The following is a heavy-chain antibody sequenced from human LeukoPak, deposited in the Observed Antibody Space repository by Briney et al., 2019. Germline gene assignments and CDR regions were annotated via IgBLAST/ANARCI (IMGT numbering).Heavy chain of an antibody. CDR2: FSGSSDTT. D-gene: IGHD2-21*01. CDR1: GFTFSITT. V-gene: IGHV3-23*01. J-gene: IGHJ6*02. CDR3: ANYSNSRSRAYGMDV. Sequence: GGSLRLSCAASGFTFSITTMHWVRQAPGKGLEWVSVFSGSSDTTYYADSVKGRFTISRDNPKNTLYLQMTGLRVEDSAVYYCANYSNSRSRAYGMDVWGQGTTVTVSS.